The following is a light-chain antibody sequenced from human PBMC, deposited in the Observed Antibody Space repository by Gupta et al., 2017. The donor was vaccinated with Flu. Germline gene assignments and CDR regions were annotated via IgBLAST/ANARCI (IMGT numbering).Light chain of an antibody. J-gene: IGLJ2*01. V-gene: IGLV2-14*01. CDR3: SSYTSRRAGG. CDR1: SSDVGGYNY. Sequence: QSALTQPASVSGSPGQSITISCTGTSSDVGGYNYVSWYQQHPGKAPKLMIFEVSNRPSGVSNRVSGSKSGKNASPNISGLQAEDEAEYYCSSYTSRRAGGFGGGNKLTGL. CDR2: EVS.